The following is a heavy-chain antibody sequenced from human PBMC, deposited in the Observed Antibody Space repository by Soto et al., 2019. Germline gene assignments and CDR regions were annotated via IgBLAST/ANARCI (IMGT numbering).Heavy chain of an antibody. CDR1: GFTFSTYG. V-gene: IGHV3-23*01. Sequence: EVQLLESGGGLVQPGGSLRLSCAASGFTFSTYGMSWVRQAPGKGLEWVSVMSGSGDNTYYADSVKGRFTMSRDTSKNTLYLQMNSLRAEDTAIYYCARSGRGRSGSWLENWFDLWGQGTLVTVSS. CDR3: ARSGRGRSGSWLENWFDL. CDR2: MSGSGDNT. D-gene: IGHD6-13*01. J-gene: IGHJ5*02.